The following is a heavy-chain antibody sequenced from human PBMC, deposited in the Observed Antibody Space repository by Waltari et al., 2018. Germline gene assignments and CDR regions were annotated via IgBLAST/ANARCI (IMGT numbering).Heavy chain of an antibody. Sequence: QLQLQESGPGLVKPSETLSLTCTVSGGSISSSSYYWGWIRQPPGKGLEWIGSIYYSGSTYYNPSLKSRVTISVDTSKNQFSLKLSSVTAADTAVYYCALRGYQLLPDPTGGWFDPWGQGTLVTVSS. CDR2: IYYSGST. J-gene: IGHJ5*02. D-gene: IGHD2-2*01. CDR1: GGSISSSSYY. CDR3: ALRGYQLLPDPTGGWFDP. V-gene: IGHV4-39*07.